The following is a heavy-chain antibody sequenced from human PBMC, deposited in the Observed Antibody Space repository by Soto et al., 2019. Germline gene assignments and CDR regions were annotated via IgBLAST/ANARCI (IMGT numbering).Heavy chain of an antibody. D-gene: IGHD6-6*01. CDR1: GGSFSGYY. V-gene: IGHV4-34*01. CDR3: ARGPGLAARPFYYWFDP. Sequence: SETLSLTCAVYGGSFSGYYWSWIRQPPGKGLEWIGEINHSGSTNYNPSLKSRVPISVDTSKNQFSLKLSSVTAADTAVYYCARGPGLAARPFYYWFDPWGQGTLVTVSS. CDR2: INHSGST. J-gene: IGHJ5*02.